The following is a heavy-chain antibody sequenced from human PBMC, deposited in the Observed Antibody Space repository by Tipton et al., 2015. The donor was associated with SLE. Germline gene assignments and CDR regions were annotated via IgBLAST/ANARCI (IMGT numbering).Heavy chain of an antibody. V-gene: IGHV3-30*02. CDR3: AKNRAVLGFDP. J-gene: IGHJ5*02. D-gene: IGHD6-19*01. Sequence: FTFSRDNSKNTLYLQMNSLRAEDMAVYYCAKNRAVLGFDPWGQGTLVTVSS.